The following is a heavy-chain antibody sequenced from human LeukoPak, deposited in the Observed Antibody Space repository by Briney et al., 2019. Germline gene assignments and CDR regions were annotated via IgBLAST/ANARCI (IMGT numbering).Heavy chain of an antibody. J-gene: IGHJ3*02. CDR2: IKSKTDGGTT. CDR3: TTSHDFWSGYDAFDI. V-gene: IGHV3-15*01. CDR1: GFTFSNAW. D-gene: IGHD3-3*01. Sequence: PGGSLRLSCAASGFTFSNAWMSWVRQAPGKGLEWVGRIKSKTDGGTTDYAAPVKGRFTISRDDSKNTLYLHMNSLKTEDTAVYYCTTSHDFWSGYDAFDIWGQGTMVTVSS.